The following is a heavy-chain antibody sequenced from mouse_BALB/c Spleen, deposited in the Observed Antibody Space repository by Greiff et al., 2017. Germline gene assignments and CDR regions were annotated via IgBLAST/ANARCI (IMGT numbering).Heavy chain of an antibody. CDR1: GFTFNTYA. CDR3: VRHWGLPYAMDY. J-gene: IGHJ4*01. V-gene: IGHV10-1*02. CDR2: IRSKSNNYAT. D-gene: IGHD2-4*01. Sequence: EVKLMESGGGLVQPKGSLKLSCAASGFTFNTYAMNWVRQAPGKGLEWVARIRSKSNNYATYYADSVKDRFTISRDDSQSMLYLQMNNLKTEDTAMYYCVRHWGLPYAMDYWGQGTSVTVSS.